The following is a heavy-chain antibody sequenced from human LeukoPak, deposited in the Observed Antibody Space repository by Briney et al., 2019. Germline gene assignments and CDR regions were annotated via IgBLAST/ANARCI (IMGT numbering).Heavy chain of an antibody. CDR3: ARVALSGSNYYSALDY. V-gene: IGHV3-33*03. CDR1: GFTLGNYG. Sequence: GRSLRLSCAATGFTLGNYGIHWVRQAPGKGLEWVAGIWFDGSKRYYADSVKGRFTISRDNSKNEVYLQMNSLSPEDTAVFYCARVALSGSNYYSALDYWDQGTLVTVSS. CDR2: IWFDGSKR. J-gene: IGHJ4*02. D-gene: IGHD3-22*01.